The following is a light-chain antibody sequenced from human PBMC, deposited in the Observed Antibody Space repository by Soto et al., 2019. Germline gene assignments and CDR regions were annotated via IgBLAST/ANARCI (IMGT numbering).Light chain of an antibody. Sequence: DIPMTQSPSTLSASVGDRVTITCRASQSISSWLAWYQQKPGKAPKLLIYKASNLQSGVPSRFSGSGSGADFTLNISSLQPDDFATYFCQQYSTYPLTFGGGTKVEI. V-gene: IGKV1-5*03. CDR1: QSISSW. J-gene: IGKJ4*01. CDR2: KAS. CDR3: QQYSTYPLT.